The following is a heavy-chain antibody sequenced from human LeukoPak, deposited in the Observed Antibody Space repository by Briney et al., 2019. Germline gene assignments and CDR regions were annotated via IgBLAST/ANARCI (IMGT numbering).Heavy chain of an antibody. CDR2: ISGSGGST. CDR1: GFTFSSYA. J-gene: IGHJ4*02. D-gene: IGHD6-13*01. Sequence: GGSLRLSCAAPGFTFSSYAMSWVRQAPGKGLEWVSSISGSGGSTYYADSVKGRFTISRDNAKNTLYLQMNSLRAEDTAVYYCASASSHRIAAGGDYWGQGTLVTVSS. CDR3: ASASSHRIAAGGDY. V-gene: IGHV3-23*01.